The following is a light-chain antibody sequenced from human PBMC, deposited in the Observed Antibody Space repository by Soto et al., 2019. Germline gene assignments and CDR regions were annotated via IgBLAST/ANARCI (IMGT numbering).Light chain of an antibody. CDR2: AAS. CDR3: QQSYTYPPVT. Sequence: DIQMTQSPSPLSASVGDTVTIICRASQSISAYLNWYQQRPGKAPKLLISAASTLESGVPSRFSGRGSRTEFTLTISSLQPEDFANYYCQQSYTYPPVTFGGGTKVDIK. V-gene: IGKV1-39*01. CDR1: QSISAY. J-gene: IGKJ4*01.